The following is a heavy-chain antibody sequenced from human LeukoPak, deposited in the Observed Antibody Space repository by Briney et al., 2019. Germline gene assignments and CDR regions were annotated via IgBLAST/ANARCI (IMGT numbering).Heavy chain of an antibody. D-gene: IGHD3-22*01. CDR2: ISSSSSYI. Sequence: GGSLRLSCAASGFTFSSYNMNWVRQAPGKGLEWVSSISSSSSYIYYADSVKGRFTISRDNAKNSLYLQMNSLRAEDTAVYYCARALDSSGYLLPDYWGQGTLVTVSS. CDR1: GFTFSSYN. J-gene: IGHJ4*02. V-gene: IGHV3-21*01. CDR3: ARALDSSGYLLPDY.